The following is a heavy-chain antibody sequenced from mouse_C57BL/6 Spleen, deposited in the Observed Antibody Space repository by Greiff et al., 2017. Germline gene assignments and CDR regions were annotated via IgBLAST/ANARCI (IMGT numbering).Heavy chain of an antibody. V-gene: IGHV5-17*01. Sequence: EVKLMESGGGLVKPGGSLKLSCAASGFTFSDYGMHWVRQAPEKGLEWVAYISSGSSTIYYADTVKGRFTISRDNAKNTLFLQMTSLSSEDTAMYYCARDQEGYAMDYWGQGTSVTVSS. J-gene: IGHJ4*01. CDR3: ARDQEGYAMDY. CDR1: GFTFSDYG. CDR2: ISSGSSTI.